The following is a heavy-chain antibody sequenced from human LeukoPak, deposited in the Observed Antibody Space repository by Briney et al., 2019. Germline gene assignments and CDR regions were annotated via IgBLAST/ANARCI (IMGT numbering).Heavy chain of an antibody. J-gene: IGHJ4*02. V-gene: IGHV3-64*01. Sequence: GGSLRLSCTASGITFRNSAINWVRQAPGKGLEYVSAISSNGGSTYYANSVKGRFTISRDNSKNTLYLQMGSLRAEDMAVYYCAREGYYDFWSGSGSYYFDYWGQGTLVTVSS. D-gene: IGHD3-3*01. CDR2: ISSNGGST. CDR3: AREGYYDFWSGSGSYYFDY. CDR1: GITFRNSA.